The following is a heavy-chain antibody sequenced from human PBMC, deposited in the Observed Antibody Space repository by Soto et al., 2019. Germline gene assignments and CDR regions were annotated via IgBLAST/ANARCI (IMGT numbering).Heavy chain of an antibody. CDR1: GYSFTSYW. J-gene: IGHJ6*02. Sequence: GESLKISCKGSGYSFTSYWITWARQMPGKGLEWMGRIDPSDSYTNYNPSFQGHVTISADKSISTAYLQWTSLKASDTAMYYCASSLGARRPDSKGMDVWGQGTTVTVSS. CDR3: ASSLGARRPDSKGMDV. D-gene: IGHD6-6*01. V-gene: IGHV5-10-1*01. CDR2: IDPSDSYT.